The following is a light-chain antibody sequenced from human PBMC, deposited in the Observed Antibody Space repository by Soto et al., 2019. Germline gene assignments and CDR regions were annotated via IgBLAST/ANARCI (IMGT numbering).Light chain of an antibody. CDR1: DSNIGFYNF. CDR3: CSYAGSYTYV. CDR2: DVN. Sequence: QSALTQPRSVSGSPGQSVTISCTGTDSNIGFYNFVSWYQQHPDKAPHLVIYDVNKRPSGVLDRFSGSKSGNTASLTISGLQADDEADYYCCSYAGSYTYVFGIGTKVTVL. J-gene: IGLJ1*01. V-gene: IGLV2-11*01.